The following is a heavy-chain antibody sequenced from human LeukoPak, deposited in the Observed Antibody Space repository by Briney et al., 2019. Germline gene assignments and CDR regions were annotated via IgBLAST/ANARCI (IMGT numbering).Heavy chain of an antibody. Sequence: PGGSLRLSCAASGFTFSSYGMSWVRQAPGKGLEWVSAISGSDGRTYYADSVKGRFTISRDNSKNTLYLQMNTLRAEETAVYYCAKKYSVSGSPGLGIDYWGQGTLVTVSS. D-gene: IGHD3-10*01. CDR2: ISGSDGRT. J-gene: IGHJ4*02. V-gene: IGHV3-23*01. CDR1: GFTFSSYG. CDR3: AKKYSVSGSPGLGIDY.